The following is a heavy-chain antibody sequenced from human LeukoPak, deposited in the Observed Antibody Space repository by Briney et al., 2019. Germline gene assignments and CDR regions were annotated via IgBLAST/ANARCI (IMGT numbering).Heavy chain of an antibody. V-gene: IGHV4-61*01. CDR2: INNSGST. J-gene: IGHJ4*02. Sequence: SETLSLTCTVSGGSVSSGTDHWSWIRQPPGKELEWIGDINNSGSTNHNPSLKSRVTISVDTSKNQFSLKLSSVTAADTAVYYCASVERGYYGSGSYFDYWGQGTLVTVSS. D-gene: IGHD3-10*01. CDR3: ASVERGYYGSGSYFDY. CDR1: GGSVSSGTDH.